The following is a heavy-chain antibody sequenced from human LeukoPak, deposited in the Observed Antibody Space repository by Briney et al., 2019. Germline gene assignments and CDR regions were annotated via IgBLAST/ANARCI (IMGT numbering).Heavy chain of an antibody. CDR3: AREGRGWYFDL. J-gene: IGHJ2*01. CDR2: INPNSGDT. Sequence: ASVKVSCKASGYSFTGYYMHWVRQAPGQGLEWMGWINPNSGDTNYAQKYQGRVTMTRDTSISTAYMELSRLRSDDTAVYYCAREGRGWYFDLWGRGTLVTVSS. CDR1: GYSFTGYY. V-gene: IGHV1-2*02. D-gene: IGHD3-10*01.